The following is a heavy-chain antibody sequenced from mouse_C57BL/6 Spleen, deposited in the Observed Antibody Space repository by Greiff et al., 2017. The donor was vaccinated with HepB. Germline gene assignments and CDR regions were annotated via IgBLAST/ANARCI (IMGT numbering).Heavy chain of an antibody. Sequence: QVQLKESGAELVRPGASVTLSCKASGYTFTDYEMHWVKQTPVHGLEWIGAIDPETGGTAYNQKFKGKAILTADKSSSTAYMELRSLTSEDSAVYYCTRSPITTVVEDYWGQGTTLTVSS. V-gene: IGHV1-15*01. CDR2: IDPETGGT. D-gene: IGHD1-1*01. J-gene: IGHJ2*01. CDR3: TRSPITTVVEDY. CDR1: GYTFTDYE.